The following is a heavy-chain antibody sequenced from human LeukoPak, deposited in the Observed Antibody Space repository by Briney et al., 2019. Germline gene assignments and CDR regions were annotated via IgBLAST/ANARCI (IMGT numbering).Heavy chain of an antibody. CDR2: MNPNSGNT. Sequence: PEASVKVSCKASGYTFTSYDINWVRQATGQGLEWMGWMNPNSGNTGYAQKFQGRVTMTRNTSISTAYMELSSLRSEDTAVYYCARALGQYQLRRKPALRYWGQGTLVTVSS. CDR3: ARALGQYQLRRKPALRY. J-gene: IGHJ4*02. CDR1: GYTFTSYD. D-gene: IGHD2-2*01. V-gene: IGHV1-8*01.